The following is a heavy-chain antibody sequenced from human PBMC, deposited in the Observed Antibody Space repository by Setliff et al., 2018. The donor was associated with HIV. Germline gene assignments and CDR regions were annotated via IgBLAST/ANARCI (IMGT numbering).Heavy chain of an antibody. CDR3: ARWSCGRATCYDSPYNWFEP. D-gene: IGHD2-2*01. Sequence: ASVKVSCKASGYIFTNFGVGWVRQAPGQGLEWMGWVSPYNGHTNYAQKFQGRVTMSTDTSTSTIYMELTSLISDDTAIYYCARWSCGRATCYDSPYNWFEPWGQGTLVTVSS. CDR2: VSPYNGHT. CDR1: GYIFTNFG. J-gene: IGHJ5*02. V-gene: IGHV1-18*01.